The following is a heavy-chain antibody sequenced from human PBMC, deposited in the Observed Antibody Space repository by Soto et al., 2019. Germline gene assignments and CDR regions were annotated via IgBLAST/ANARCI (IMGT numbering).Heavy chain of an antibody. Sequence: EVQLLESGGGLVQPGGSLRLSCAASGFTFNNYAMTWVRQAPGKGLEWVSAISGGGDTTSYADSVQGRFTVSRDGSKNTLYLQMSSLRAEDTALYYFAKGRGGSGSLTPRVDFWGQGTLVTVSS. D-gene: IGHD3-10*01. V-gene: IGHV3-23*01. J-gene: IGHJ4*02. CDR3: AKGRGGSGSLTPRVDF. CDR1: GFTFNNYA. CDR2: ISGGGDTT.